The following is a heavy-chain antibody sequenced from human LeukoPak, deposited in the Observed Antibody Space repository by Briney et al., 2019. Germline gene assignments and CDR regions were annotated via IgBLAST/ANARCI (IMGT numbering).Heavy chain of an antibody. D-gene: IGHD5-12*01. V-gene: IGHV4-34*12. CDR3: VREHNIVIPTARTYYYYYMDV. Sequence: SETLSLTCAVYGGTFSDYYWSWIRQSPGKGLEWIGEVMDSGRTNYNPSLKSRVTISIDTSENQFSLRLSSMTAADTAVYYCVREHNIVIPTARTYYYYYMDVWGKGTTVTVSS. J-gene: IGHJ6*03. CDR1: GGTFSDYY. CDR2: VMDSGRT.